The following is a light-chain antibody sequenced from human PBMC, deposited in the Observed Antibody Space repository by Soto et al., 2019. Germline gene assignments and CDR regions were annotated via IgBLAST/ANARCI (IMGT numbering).Light chain of an antibody. CDR3: QSADSSGTYRV. V-gene: IGLV3-25*02. CDR2: KDS. J-gene: IGLJ1*01. Sequence: SYELTQPPSVSVSPGQTARITCSGDALPKQYAYWYQQKPGQAPVLVIYKDSERPSGIPERFSGSNSGTTVTLTISGVQAEDEADYYRQSADSSGTYRVFGTGTKVTVL. CDR1: ALPKQY.